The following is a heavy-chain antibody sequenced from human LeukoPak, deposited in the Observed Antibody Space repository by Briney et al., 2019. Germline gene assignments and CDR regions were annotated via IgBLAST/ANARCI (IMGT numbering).Heavy chain of an antibody. J-gene: IGHJ4*02. D-gene: IGHD3-9*01. CDR1: GGSISSSY. V-gene: IGHV4-59*08. CDR2: ISYSGST. Sequence: SETLSLTCTVSGGSISSSYWSWIRQPPGKGLEWIGYISYSGSTSYNPSLKSRVTISVDTSKNQFSLNLSSVTAADTAVYYCARGLDTRDYWGQGTLVTVSS. CDR3: ARGLDTRDY.